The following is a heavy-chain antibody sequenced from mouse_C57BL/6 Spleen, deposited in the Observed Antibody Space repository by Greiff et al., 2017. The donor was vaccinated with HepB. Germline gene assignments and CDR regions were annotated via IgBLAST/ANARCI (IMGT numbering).Heavy chain of an antibody. J-gene: IGHJ2*01. Sequence: QVQLQQSGPELVKPGASVKISCKASGYAFSSSWMNWVKQRPGKGLEWIGRIYPGDGDTNYNGKVKGKATLTADKSSSTAYMQLSSLTSEDSAVYFCARKMVTTGNFDYWGQGTTLTVSS. D-gene: IGHD2-2*01. V-gene: IGHV1-82*01. CDR2: IYPGDGDT. CDR3: ARKMVTTGNFDY. CDR1: GYAFSSSW.